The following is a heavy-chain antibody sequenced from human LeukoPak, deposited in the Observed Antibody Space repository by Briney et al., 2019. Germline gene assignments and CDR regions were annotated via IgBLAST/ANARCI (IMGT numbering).Heavy chain of an antibody. CDR3: ARGADKLIAGAYCYHVDV. CDR2: VNERGSVQ. Sequence: AGSLGLSCAASGLTFSSYWMNWIRQSPGKGLEWVANVNERGSVQHYVDSVEGRFTISRDNAKNSLDLQTHSLRVEATAVYYCARGADKLIAGAYCYHVDVWVEGTTVTVSS. D-gene: IGHD2-8*01. V-gene: IGHV3-7*01. J-gene: IGHJ6*03. CDR1: GLTFSSYW.